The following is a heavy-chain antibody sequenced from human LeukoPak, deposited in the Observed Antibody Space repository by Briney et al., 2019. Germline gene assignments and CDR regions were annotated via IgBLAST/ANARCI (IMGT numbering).Heavy chain of an antibody. J-gene: IGHJ4*02. CDR3: ARGSGSYYYHY. CDR1: GVSISSYY. V-gene: IGHV4-59*01. Sequence: SETLSLTCTVSGVSISSYYWSWIRQPPGKGLEWIGYIYYSGSTNYNPSLKSRVTISGDTSKNQFSLKLSSVTSADTAVYYCARGSGSYYYHYWGQGTLVTVSS. CDR2: IYYSGST. D-gene: IGHD1-26*01.